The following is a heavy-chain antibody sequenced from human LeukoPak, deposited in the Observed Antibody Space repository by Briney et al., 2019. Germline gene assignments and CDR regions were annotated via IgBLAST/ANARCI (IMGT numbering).Heavy chain of an antibody. Sequence: PSETLSLTCTVSGGSLSSYYWSWIRQPPGKGLDWIGYIYYSGSTNYNPSLKSRVTISVDTSKNQFSLKLSSVTAADTAVYYCARRATVTTPDAFDIWGQGTMVTVSS. CDR1: GGSLSSYY. V-gene: IGHV4-59*08. CDR3: ARRATVTTPDAFDI. D-gene: IGHD4-17*01. J-gene: IGHJ3*02. CDR2: IYYSGST.